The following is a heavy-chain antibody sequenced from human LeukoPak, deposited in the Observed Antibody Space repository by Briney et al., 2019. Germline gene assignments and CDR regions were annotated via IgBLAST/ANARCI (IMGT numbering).Heavy chain of an antibody. J-gene: IGHJ2*01. CDR1: GGSISSFY. Sequence: PSETLSLTCTVSGGSISSFYWSWIRQPPGKGLEWIGYIYYNGSTTYNPSLKSRVTISVDTSKNQFSLKLTSVTAADTAVYYCARRLDYYDSSGYYRYRYFDLWGRGTLVTVSS. CDR2: IYYNGST. CDR3: ARRLDYYDSSGYYRYRYFDL. V-gene: IGHV4-59*01. D-gene: IGHD3-22*01.